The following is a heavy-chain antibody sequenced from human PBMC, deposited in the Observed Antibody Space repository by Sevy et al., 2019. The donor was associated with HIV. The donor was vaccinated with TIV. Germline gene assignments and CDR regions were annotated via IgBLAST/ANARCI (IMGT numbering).Heavy chain of an antibody. CDR2: VYNSGTT. CDR3: ARGGFGIAFDI. V-gene: IGHV4-59*01. CDR1: GGSITNYY. J-gene: IGHJ3*02. D-gene: IGHD1-20*01. Sequence: SETLSLNCIVSGGSITNYYWSWIRQPPGKGLEWIGYVYNSGTTKYNPSLRSRVTISDDTSGNQYSLKLNSVTPADTAVYYCARGGFGIAFDIWGQGTMVTVS.